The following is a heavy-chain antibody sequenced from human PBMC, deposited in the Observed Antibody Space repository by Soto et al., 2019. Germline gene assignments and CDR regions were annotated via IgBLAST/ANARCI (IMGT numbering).Heavy chain of an antibody. CDR1: GGSISSGDYY. CDR2: IYYSGST. D-gene: IGHD2-8*01. Sequence: QVQLQESGPGLVKPSQTLSLTCTVSGGSISSGDYYWSWIRQPPGKGLEWIGYIYYSGSTYYNPSLKSRVTISVDTSKNPFSLKLRSVTAADTAVYYCARGVLMVYAIHPEGWFDPWGQGTLVTVSS. V-gene: IGHV4-30-4*01. J-gene: IGHJ5*02. CDR3: ARGVLMVYAIHPEGWFDP.